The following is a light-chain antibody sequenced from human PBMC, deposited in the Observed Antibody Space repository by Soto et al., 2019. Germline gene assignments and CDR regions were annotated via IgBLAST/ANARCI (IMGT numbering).Light chain of an antibody. CDR3: QQYNDWPYT. Sequence: EIVVTQSPATLSVSPGERATLSCRARQSVSDNLAWYQQRPGQAPRLLIHGVSTRATGIPARFSGSGYGREFTLTISSLQSEDVAVYYCQQYNDWPYTFGQGTKLEIK. CDR1: QSVSDN. CDR2: GVS. V-gene: IGKV3-15*01. J-gene: IGKJ2*01.